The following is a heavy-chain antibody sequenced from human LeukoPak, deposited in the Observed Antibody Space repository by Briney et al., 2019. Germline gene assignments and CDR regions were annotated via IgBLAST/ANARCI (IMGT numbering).Heavy chain of an antibody. CDR2: INHSGST. J-gene: IGHJ4*02. CDR3: ARRGHHLVDDY. D-gene: IGHD3-10*01. V-gene: IGHV4-34*01. CDR1: GGSFSGYY. Sequence: SETLSLTCAVYGGSFSGYYWSWIRQPPGKGLEWIGEINHSGSTNYNPSLKSRVTISVDTSKNQFSLKLSSVAAADTAVYYCARRGHHLVDDYWGQGTLVTVSS.